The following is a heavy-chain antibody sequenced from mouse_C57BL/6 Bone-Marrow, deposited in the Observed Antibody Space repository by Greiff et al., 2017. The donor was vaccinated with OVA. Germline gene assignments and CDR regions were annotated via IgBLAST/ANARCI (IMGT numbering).Heavy chain of an antibody. Sequence: LVESGAELARPGASVKLSCKASGYTFTSYGISWVKQRTGQGLEWIGEIYPRSGNTYYNEKFKGKATLTADKSSSTAYMELRSLTSEDSAVYFCARSPIYYYGSSFFDYWGQGTTLTVSS. CDR2: IYPRSGNT. CDR3: ARSPIYYYGSSFFDY. J-gene: IGHJ2*01. V-gene: IGHV1-81*01. D-gene: IGHD1-1*01. CDR1: GYTFTSYG.